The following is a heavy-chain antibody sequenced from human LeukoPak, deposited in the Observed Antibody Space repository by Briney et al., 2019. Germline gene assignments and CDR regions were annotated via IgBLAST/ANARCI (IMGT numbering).Heavy chain of an antibody. J-gene: IGHJ5*02. CDR3: AKGGDIVVVPAAMFSRNWVDL. CDR2: ISPSGTNT. Sequence: SGGSLRLSCAASGATFSSYTMSWVRQAPGKGLEWVSGISPSGTNTYHANSVKGRFTISRDNPKNTLYLQMNSLRADDTAIYYCAKGGDIVVVPAAMFSRNWVDLWGQGTLVTVSS. D-gene: IGHD2-2*01. V-gene: IGHV3-23*01. CDR1: GATFSSYT.